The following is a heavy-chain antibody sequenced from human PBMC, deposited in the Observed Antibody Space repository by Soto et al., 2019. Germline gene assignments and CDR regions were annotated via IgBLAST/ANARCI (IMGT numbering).Heavy chain of an antibody. CDR1: ADSISRLGYY. CDR2: IYHRGST. V-gene: IGHV4-31*03. CDR3: ARWTTVTHFDC. Sequence: SSETLSLACTVSADSISRLGYYWSWIRQHPGDGLEGIGFIYHRGSTFYNPTLKSRVTTSLDTSKSQLTLKLNSVTAADLAVYYCARWTTVTHFDCCGRGTLGAVAS. D-gene: IGHD4-17*01. J-gene: IGHJ5*01.